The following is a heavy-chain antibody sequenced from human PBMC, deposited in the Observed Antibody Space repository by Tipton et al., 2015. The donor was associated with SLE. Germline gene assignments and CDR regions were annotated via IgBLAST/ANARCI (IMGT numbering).Heavy chain of an antibody. D-gene: IGHD3-22*01. CDR1: GGSFSGHY. CDR3: ARGLRADRSSHFDY. Sequence: TLSLTCTVSGGSFSGHYWSWIRQSPGRGLEWIGYIHYTGVTDYNPSLRSRVTISADTSKNQLSLKLSSVTAADTAVYYCARGLRADRSSHFDYWGQGTLATVSS. J-gene: IGHJ4*02. CDR2: IHYTGVT. V-gene: IGHV4-59*11.